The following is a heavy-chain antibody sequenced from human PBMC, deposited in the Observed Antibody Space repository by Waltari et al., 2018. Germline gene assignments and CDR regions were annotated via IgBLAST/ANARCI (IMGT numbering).Heavy chain of an antibody. J-gene: IGHJ4*02. CDR2: LRNTGGT. D-gene: IGHD3-22*01. Sequence: HVQLQESGPGLVKPSETLSLTGTVSGDFLSDAHWTWIRQAPGKGLEWIAYLRNTGGTKCTPSLQSRVTISADTSKKQFSLRLTSVTAADTAVYYCARLPTKYYDSIGWGFFDQWGQGILVTVSP. V-gene: IGHV4-59*08. CDR3: ARLPTKYYDSIGWGFFDQ. CDR1: GDFLSDAH.